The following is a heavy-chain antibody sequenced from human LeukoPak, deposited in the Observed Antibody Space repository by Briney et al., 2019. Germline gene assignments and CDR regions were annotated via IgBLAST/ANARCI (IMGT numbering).Heavy chain of an antibody. J-gene: IGHJ5*02. CDR2: INPSGGST. CDR1: GYTFTSDY. V-gene: IGHV1-46*01. Sequence: ASVKLSCKASGYTFTSDYMHCVRQAPGQGLEWMGIINPSGGSTSYAQKFQGRVTMTRVTSTSTVYMELSSLRSEDTAVYYCARGLAARRPRWFDPWGQGTLVTVSS. D-gene: IGHD6-6*01. CDR3: ARGLAARRPRWFDP.